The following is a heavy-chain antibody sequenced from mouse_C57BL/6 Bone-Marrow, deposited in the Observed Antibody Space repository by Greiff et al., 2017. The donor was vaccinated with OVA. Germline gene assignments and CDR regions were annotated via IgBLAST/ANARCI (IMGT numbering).Heavy chain of an antibody. CDR2: INPSSGYT. V-gene: IGHV1-4*01. J-gene: IGHJ2*01. CDR1: GYTFTSYT. D-gene: IGHD2-3*01. Sequence: QVQLQQSGAELARPGASVTMSCKASGYTFTSYTMHWVKQRPGQGLEWIGYINPSSGYTKYNQKFKDKATLTADKSSSTAYMQLSSLTSEDSAVYYCARSGDGYYNYWGQGTTLTVSS. CDR3: ARSGDGYYNY.